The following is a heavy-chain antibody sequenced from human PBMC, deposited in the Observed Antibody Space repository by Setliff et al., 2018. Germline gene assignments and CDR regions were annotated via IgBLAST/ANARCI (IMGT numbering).Heavy chain of an antibody. J-gene: IGHJ6*03. CDR2: IYTDGST. Sequence: PSETLSLTCTVSGDSISRAMYYWSWLRQSAGKGLECIGRIYTDGSTKYNPSLNSRVTLLIDTAKNQISLRLSSVTAADTAIYYCGRMSGFQYIDVWDKGTTVTVSS. CDR1: GDSISRAMYY. D-gene: IGHD3-3*01. V-gene: IGHV4-61*02. CDR3: GRMSGFQYIDV.